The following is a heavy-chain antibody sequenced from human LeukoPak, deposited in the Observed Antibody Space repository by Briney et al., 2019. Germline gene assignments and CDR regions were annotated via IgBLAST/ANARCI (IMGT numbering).Heavy chain of an antibody. Sequence: GGSLRLSCAASGFTFSSSAMSWVRQAPGKGLEWVSSISGSGSGGSTYYADSVKGRFTVSRDNSKNTLYLQMNSLRAEDTAVYYCAKSGYNRFDYWGQGTLVTVSS. D-gene: IGHD5-24*01. CDR1: GFTFSSSA. J-gene: IGHJ4*02. CDR3: AKSGYNRFDY. V-gene: IGHV3-23*01. CDR2: ISGSGSGGST.